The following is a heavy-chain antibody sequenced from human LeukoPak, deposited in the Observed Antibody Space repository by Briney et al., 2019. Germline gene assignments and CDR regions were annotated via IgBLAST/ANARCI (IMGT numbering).Heavy chain of an antibody. CDR2: IIPIFGTA. V-gene: IGHV1-69*13. CDR3: ARSAYSSGWYAFDY. Sequence: GASVKVSCKASGGTFSSYAISWVRQAPGQGLEWRGGIIPIFGTANYAQKFQGRVTITADESTSTAYMELSSLRSEDTAVYYCARSAYSSGWYAFDYWGQGTLVTVSS. D-gene: IGHD6-19*01. J-gene: IGHJ4*02. CDR1: GGTFSSYA.